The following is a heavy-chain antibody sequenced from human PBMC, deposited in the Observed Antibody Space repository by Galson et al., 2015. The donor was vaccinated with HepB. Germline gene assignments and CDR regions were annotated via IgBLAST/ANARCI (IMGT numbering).Heavy chain of an antibody. Sequence: SVKVSCKASGYTFTSYGINWVRQAPGQGLEWMGWISVYNGNINSAQKFQGRLTMTTDTSTSTAFMELRSLKSDDTAMYFCARSISTSGPSLFDSWGQGTLVAVSS. V-gene: IGHV1-18*01. J-gene: IGHJ5*01. D-gene: IGHD6-6*01. CDR1: GYTFTSYG. CDR3: ARSISTSGPSLFDS. CDR2: ISVYNGNI.